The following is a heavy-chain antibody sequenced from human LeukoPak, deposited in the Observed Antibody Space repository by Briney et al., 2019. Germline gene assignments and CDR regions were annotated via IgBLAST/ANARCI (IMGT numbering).Heavy chain of an antibody. V-gene: IGHV4-59*01. CDR3: ARSYYDSSGYSLSEYFDL. CDR1: GDSISSYY. J-gene: IGHJ2*01. CDR2: IYYSGST. Sequence: SETLSLTCTVSGDSISSYYWSWIRQPPGKGLEWIGYIYYSGSTNYNPSLKSRVTISVDTSKNQFSLKLSSVTAADTAVYYCARSYYDSSGYSLSEYFDLWGRGTLVTVSS. D-gene: IGHD3-22*01.